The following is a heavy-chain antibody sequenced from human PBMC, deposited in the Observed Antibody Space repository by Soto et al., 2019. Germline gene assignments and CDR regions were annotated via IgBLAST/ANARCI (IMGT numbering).Heavy chain of an antibody. V-gene: IGHV1-69*12. Sequence: QVQLVQSGAAVKKPGSSVKVSCKASGGTFGSYAISWVRQAPGQGLEWMGGIISIFGTANYAQKFQGRVTITADESTSTAYMELSSLRSEDTAVYYCAGPGDYYYYYGMDVWGQGTTVTVSS. CDR2: IISIFGTA. CDR3: AGPGDYYYYYGMDV. CDR1: GGTFGSYA. J-gene: IGHJ6*02.